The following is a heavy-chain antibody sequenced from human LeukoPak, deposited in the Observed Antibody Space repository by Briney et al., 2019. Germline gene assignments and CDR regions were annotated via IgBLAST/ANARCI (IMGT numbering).Heavy chain of an antibody. V-gene: IGHV5-51*01. CDR1: GYSFTSYW. Sequence: GESLKISCKGSGYSFTSYWIGWVRQMPGKGLEWMGIIYPGDSDTRYSPSFQGQVTISADKSISTAYLQWSSLKASDTAMYYCASAVYCGGDCQYYFDYWGQGTLVTVSS. J-gene: IGHJ4*02. D-gene: IGHD2-21*02. CDR3: ASAVYCGGDCQYYFDY. CDR2: IYPGDSDT.